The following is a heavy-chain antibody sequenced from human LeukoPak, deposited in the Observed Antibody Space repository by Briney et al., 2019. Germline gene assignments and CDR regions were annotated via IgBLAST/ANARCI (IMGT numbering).Heavy chain of an antibody. J-gene: IGHJ3*02. D-gene: IGHD3-9*01. CDR3: ARDRYDILTGYSIYAFDI. Sequence: ASVKVSCTASGYTFTGYYMHWVRQAPGQGLEWMGWINPNSGGTNYAQKFQGRVTMTRDMSTSTVYMELSSLRSEDTAVYYCARDRYDILTGYSIYAFDIWGQGTMVTVSS. CDR2: INPNSGGT. V-gene: IGHV1-2*02. CDR1: GYTFTGYY.